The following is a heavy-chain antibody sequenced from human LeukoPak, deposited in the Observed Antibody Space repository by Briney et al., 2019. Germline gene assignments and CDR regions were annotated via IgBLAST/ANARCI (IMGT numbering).Heavy chain of an antibody. J-gene: IGHJ4*02. CDR1: GYTFTSYA. CDR3: ARVGRESSTGWLDY. Sequence: GASVKVSCKASGYTFTSYAMHWVRQAPGQRLEWMGWINAGNGNTKYSQKFQGRVTVTRDTSISTAYMELSSLRSDDTAVYYCARVGRESSTGWLDYWGQGTLVTVSS. D-gene: IGHD6-19*01. CDR2: INAGNGNT. V-gene: IGHV1-3*01.